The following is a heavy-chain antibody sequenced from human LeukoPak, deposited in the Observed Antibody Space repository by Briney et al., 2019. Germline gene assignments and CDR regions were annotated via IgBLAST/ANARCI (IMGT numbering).Heavy chain of an antibody. V-gene: IGHV1-69*04. CDR2: IIPILGIA. CDR1: GGTFSSYA. CDR3: ARERIMVRGVYYYYGMDV. J-gene: IGHJ6*02. D-gene: IGHD3-10*01. Sequence: GASVKVSCKASGGTFSSYAISWVRQAPGQGLEWMGRIIPILGIANYAQKFQGRVTITADKSTSTAYMELSSLRSEDTAVYYCARERIMVRGVYYYYGMDVWGQGTTDTVPS.